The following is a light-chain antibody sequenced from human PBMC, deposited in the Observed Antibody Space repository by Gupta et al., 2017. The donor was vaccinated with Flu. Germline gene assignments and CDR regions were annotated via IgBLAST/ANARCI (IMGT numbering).Light chain of an antibody. V-gene: IGKV2-30*01. Sequence: DVVMTQSPLSLPVTLGQPAFISCKSSQSLVYSGGNTFLSWFQQRPGQSPRRLIYKVSNRDSGVPDRFSGSGSDTNFTLKINRVEAEDVGVYFCMQGTHWPPYSFGQGTKLEIK. CDR2: KVS. CDR3: MQGTHWPPYS. J-gene: IGKJ2*03. CDR1: QSLVYSGGNTF.